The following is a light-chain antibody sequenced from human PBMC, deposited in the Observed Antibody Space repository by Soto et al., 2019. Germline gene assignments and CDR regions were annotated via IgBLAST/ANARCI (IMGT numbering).Light chain of an antibody. J-gene: IGKJ1*01. V-gene: IGKV3-20*01. CDR2: GAS. CDR3: QHYGSSWT. Sequence: EIVLTQSPGTLSLSPGERATLSCRASQSVSSSYLAWHQQKPGQAPRLLIYGASSRDTGIPDRFSGSGSGTDFTLTISRLEPEDFAMYYCQHYGSSWTFGQGTKVEIK. CDR1: QSVSSSY.